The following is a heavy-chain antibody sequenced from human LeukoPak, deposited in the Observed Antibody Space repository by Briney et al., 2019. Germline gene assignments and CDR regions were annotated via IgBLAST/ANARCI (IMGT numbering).Heavy chain of an antibody. Sequence: ASVKVSCKASGYTFTSYGISWVRQAPGQGLEWMGWISAYNGNTNYAQKLQGRVTMTADTSTSTAYMELRSLRSDDTAVYYCARDLCSSTSCYENWFDPWGQGTLVTVSS. D-gene: IGHD2-2*01. CDR2: ISAYNGNT. CDR1: GYTFTSYG. J-gene: IGHJ5*02. V-gene: IGHV1-18*01. CDR3: ARDLCSSTSCYENWFDP.